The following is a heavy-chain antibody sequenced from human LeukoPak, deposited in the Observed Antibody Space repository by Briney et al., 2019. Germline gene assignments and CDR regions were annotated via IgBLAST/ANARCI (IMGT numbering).Heavy chain of an antibody. CDR3: ARDVDSGADY. CDR1: GDSLSSNIAA. V-gene: IGHV6-1*01. J-gene: IGHJ4*02. D-gene: IGHD4-17*01. CDR2: TYYRSKWQT. Sequence: QTLSLTCAISGDSLSSNIAAWNWIRQSPSRGLEWLGRTYYRSKWQTEYAVSLKSRLTITPDTSKNQFSLHLNSVTPEDTAVYYCARDVDSGADYWGQGTLVTVSS.